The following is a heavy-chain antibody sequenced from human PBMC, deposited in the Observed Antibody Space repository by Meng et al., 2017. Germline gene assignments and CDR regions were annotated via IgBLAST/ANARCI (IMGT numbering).Heavy chain of an antibody. V-gene: IGHV3-64*01. CDR1: GFTFSSYA. D-gene: IGHD2-15*01. Sequence: SCAASGFTFSSYAMHWVRQAPGKGLEYVSAISSNGGSTYYTNSVKGRFTISRDNSKNTLYLQMGSLRAEDMAVYYCARYACSGGSCYADYWGQGTLVTVSS. CDR3: ARYACSGGSCYADY. J-gene: IGHJ4*02. CDR2: ISSNGGST.